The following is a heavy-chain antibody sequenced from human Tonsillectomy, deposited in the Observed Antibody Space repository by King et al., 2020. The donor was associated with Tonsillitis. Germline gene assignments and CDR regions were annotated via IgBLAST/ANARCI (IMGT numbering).Heavy chain of an antibody. V-gene: IGHV3-30*18. J-gene: IGHJ4*02. D-gene: IGHD1-14*01. Sequence: VQLVESGGGVVQPGGSLRLSCEPSGFIFKSFGMHWVRQAPGKGLEWVASLSYDGSNKYYAESVKGRFTISRDNSEHTLSLQMNSLRGEDTAIYYFAKEGAGPFDSWGQGTLVTVSA. CDR3: AKEGAGPFDS. CDR1: GFIFKSFG. CDR2: LSYDGSNK.